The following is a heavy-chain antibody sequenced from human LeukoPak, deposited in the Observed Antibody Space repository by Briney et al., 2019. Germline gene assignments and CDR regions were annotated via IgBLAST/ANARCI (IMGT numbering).Heavy chain of an antibody. CDR2: ISAYNGNT. Sequence: ASVRVSCKASGYTFTSYGISWVRQAPGQGLEWMGWISAYNGNTNYAQKLQGRVTMTTDTSTSTAYMELRSLRSDDTAVYYCARGYGSGSYYLGGGFDPWGQGTLVTVSS. CDR3: ARGYGSGSYYLGGGFDP. CDR1: GYTFTSYG. D-gene: IGHD3-10*01. V-gene: IGHV1-18*01. J-gene: IGHJ5*02.